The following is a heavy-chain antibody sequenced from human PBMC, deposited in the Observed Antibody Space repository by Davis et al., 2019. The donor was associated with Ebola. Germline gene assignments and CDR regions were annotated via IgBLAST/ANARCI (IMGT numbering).Heavy chain of an antibody. J-gene: IGHJ4*02. V-gene: IGHV4-39*07. D-gene: IGHD6-19*01. CDR2: IYYTGGT. CDR3: ARNSSGFGHFDS. CDR1: GGSINSYSDY. Sequence: PSETLSLTCIVSGGSINSYSDYWSWIRQTPGKGLEWIGTIYYTGGTYYNPSLKSRLFLSVDTSKNQFFLQLTSVSAADTAVYYCARNSSGFGHFDSWGQGTLVAVSA.